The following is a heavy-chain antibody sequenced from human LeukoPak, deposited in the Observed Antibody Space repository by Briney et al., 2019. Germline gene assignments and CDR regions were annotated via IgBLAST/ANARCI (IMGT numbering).Heavy chain of an antibody. D-gene: IGHD6-19*01. CDR3: ARRSVAGMVDY. Sequence: GGSLRLSCAASGFTCSSYEMNWVRQAPGKGLEWVSYISSSGSTIYYADSVKGRFTISRDNAKNSLYLQMNSLRAEDTAVYYCARRSVAGMVDYWGQGTLVTVSS. CDR1: GFTCSSYE. CDR2: ISSSGSTI. V-gene: IGHV3-48*03. J-gene: IGHJ4*02.